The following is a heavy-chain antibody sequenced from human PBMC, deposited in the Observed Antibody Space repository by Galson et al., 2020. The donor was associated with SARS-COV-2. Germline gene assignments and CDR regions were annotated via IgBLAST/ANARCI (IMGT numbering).Heavy chain of an antibody. Sequence: ASVKVSCKASGYTFTGYYMHWVRQAPGQGLEWMGWINPNSGGTNYAQKFQGWVTMTRDTSISTAYMELSRLRSDDTAVYYCARGGAQSPYAYYYMDVWGKGTTVPVSS. J-gene: IGHJ6*03. D-gene: IGHD1-26*01. CDR2: INPNSGGT. V-gene: IGHV1-2*04. CDR3: ARGGAQSPYAYYYMDV. CDR1: GYTFTGYY.